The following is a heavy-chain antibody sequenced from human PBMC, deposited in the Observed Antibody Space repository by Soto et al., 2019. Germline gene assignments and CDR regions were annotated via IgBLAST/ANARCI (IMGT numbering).Heavy chain of an antibody. CDR2: IYYSGST. CDR3: ARRGYSSRQATDY. V-gene: IGHV4-39*01. Sequence: QLQLQESGPGLVKPSETLSLTCTVSGGSISSSSYYWGWIRQPPGKGLEWIGSIYYSGSTYYNPSLKSRVTISVDTSKNQFSLKLSSVTAADTAVYYCARRGYSSRQATDYWGQGTLVTVSS. D-gene: IGHD6-13*01. CDR1: GGSISSSSYY. J-gene: IGHJ4*02.